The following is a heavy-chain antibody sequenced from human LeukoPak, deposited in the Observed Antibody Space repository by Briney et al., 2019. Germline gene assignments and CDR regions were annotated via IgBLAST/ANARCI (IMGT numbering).Heavy chain of an antibody. V-gene: IGHV3-21*01. Sequence: KPGGSLRLSCAASGFTFSSYSMNWIRQAPGKRLEWVSSIDTSSYIYYADSAKGRFTISRDNAKNSLYLQMHGLRAEDTAVYYCAREHTYYYYMDVWGKGTTVTVSS. CDR3: AREHTYYYYMDV. CDR2: IDTSSYI. J-gene: IGHJ6*03. CDR1: GFTFSSYS. D-gene: IGHD2-21*01.